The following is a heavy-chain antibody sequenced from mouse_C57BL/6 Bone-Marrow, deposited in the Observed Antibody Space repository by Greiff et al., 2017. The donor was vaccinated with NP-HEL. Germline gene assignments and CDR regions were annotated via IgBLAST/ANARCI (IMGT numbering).Heavy chain of an antibody. CDR2: ISDGGSYT. V-gene: IGHV5-4*01. CDR3: ARDTPITAVARYDGYYGNYYAMDY. CDR1: GFTFSSYA. D-gene: IGHD2-3*01. J-gene: IGHJ4*01. Sequence: EVKLMESGGGLVKPGGSLKLSCAASGFTFSSYAMSWVRQTPEKRLEWVATISDGGSYTYYPDHVKGRFTISRDNAKNNLYLQMSHLKSEDTDMYYCARDTPITAVARYDGYYGNYYAMDYWGQGTSVTVSS.